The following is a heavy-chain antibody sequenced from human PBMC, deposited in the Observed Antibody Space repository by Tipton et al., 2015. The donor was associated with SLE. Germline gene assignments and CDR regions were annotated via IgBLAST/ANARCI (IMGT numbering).Heavy chain of an antibody. CDR1: GGSVSGKY. CDR2: INHSGSP. CDR3: ARHADYFEWPHEWYFDL. J-gene: IGHJ2*01. V-gene: IGHV4-34*01. D-gene: IGHD3-9*01. Sequence: TLSLTCAVYGGSVSGKYWDWIRQPPGKGLEWIGGINHSGSPNYNPSLKSRVTVSVDTSKNQVSLKLSSVTAADTAVHYCARHADYFEWPHEWYFDLWGRGTLVTVSS.